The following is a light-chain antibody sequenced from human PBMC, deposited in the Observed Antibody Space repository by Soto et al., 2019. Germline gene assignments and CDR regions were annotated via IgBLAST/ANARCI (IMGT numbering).Light chain of an antibody. CDR2: AAS. CDR3: QKLNSSPLN. CDR1: QGISSY. Sequence: IQLTQSPSSLSASVGDRVTITCRASQGISSYLAWYQQKPGKAPKLLIYAASSLQSVVPSRFSGSGSGTDFPLTISSLQPEDFATYYIQKLNSSPLNFGGGTKVEIK. J-gene: IGKJ4*01. V-gene: IGKV1-9*01.